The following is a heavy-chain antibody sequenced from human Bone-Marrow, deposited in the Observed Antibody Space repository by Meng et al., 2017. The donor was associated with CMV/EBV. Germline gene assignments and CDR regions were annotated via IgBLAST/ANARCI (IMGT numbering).Heavy chain of an antibody. V-gene: IGHV3-72*01. CDR2: TRNKANSYTT. CDR3: ARVLEMATITAY. D-gene: IGHD5-24*01. Sequence: GESLKISCAASGFTFSDHYMDWVRQAPGKGLEWVGRTRNKANSYTTEYAASVKGRFTISRDDSKNSLYLQMNSLKTEDTAVYYCARVLEMATITAYWGQGTLVTVYS. J-gene: IGHJ4*02. CDR1: GFTFSDHY.